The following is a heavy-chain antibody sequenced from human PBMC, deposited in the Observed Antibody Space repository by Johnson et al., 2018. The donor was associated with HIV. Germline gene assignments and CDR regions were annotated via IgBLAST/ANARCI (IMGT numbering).Heavy chain of an antibody. D-gene: IGHD3-22*01. J-gene: IGHJ3*02. Sequence: VQLVESGGGLVQPGGSLRLSCAASGFTFSSYAMHWVRQAPGKGLEWVGRIKSKTDGGTTDYAAPVKGRFTISRDDSKNTLYLQMNSLKTEDTAVYYCTTAKWLLGAFDIWGQGTMVTVSS. CDR1: GFTFSSYA. V-gene: IGHV3-15*01. CDR2: IKSKTDGGTT. CDR3: TTAKWLLGAFDI.